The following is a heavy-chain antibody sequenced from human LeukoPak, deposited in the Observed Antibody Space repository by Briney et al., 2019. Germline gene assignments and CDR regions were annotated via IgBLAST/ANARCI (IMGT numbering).Heavy chain of an antibody. V-gene: IGHV3-20*01. J-gene: IGHJ4*02. D-gene: IGHD3-10*01. CDR2: INWNGGST. Sequence: TGGSLRLSCAASGFTFDDYGMSWVRQAPGKGLEWVSGINWNGGSTGYADSVKGRFTISRDNAKNSLYLQMNSLRAEDTALYHCARRSSGSLLVFDYWGQGTLVIVSS. CDR3: ARRSSGSLLVFDY. CDR1: GFTFDDYG.